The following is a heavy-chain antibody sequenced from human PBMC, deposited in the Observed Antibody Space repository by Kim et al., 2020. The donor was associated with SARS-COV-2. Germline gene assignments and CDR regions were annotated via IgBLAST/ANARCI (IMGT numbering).Heavy chain of an antibody. CDR3: ARRRRGRDYYYGMDV. CDR1: GGSISSYY. D-gene: IGHD3-10*01. CDR2: IYYSGST. J-gene: IGHJ6*02. Sequence: SETLSLTCTVSGGSISSYYWSWIRQPPGKGLEWIGYIYYSGSTNYNPSLKSRVTISVDTSKNQFSLKLSSVTAADTAVYYCARRRRGRDYYYGMDVWGQGTTVTVSS. V-gene: IGHV4-59*13.